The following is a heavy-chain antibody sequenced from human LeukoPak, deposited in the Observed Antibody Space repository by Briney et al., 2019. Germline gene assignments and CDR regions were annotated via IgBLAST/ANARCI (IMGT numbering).Heavy chain of an antibody. D-gene: IGHD3-22*01. J-gene: IGHJ4*02. Sequence: GESLKISCTASGYTFRYYWIGWVRQMPGKGLEWMGIIYPDDSDTKYSPSFQGQVTISADKSISTAYLQWSSLKASDTAMYYCARRYHDSSGAFDYWGQGTLVTVSS. V-gene: IGHV5-51*01. CDR3: ARRYHDSSGAFDY. CDR1: GYTFRYYW. CDR2: IYPDDSDT.